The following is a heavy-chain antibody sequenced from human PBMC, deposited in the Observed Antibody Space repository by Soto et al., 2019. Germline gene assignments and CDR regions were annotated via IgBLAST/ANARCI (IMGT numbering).Heavy chain of an antibody. CDR2: MNPKSGNT. J-gene: IGHJ3*02. CDR1: GYTFSNYD. Sequence: GASVKVSCKASGYTFSNYDINWVRQAPGQGLEWMGWMNPKSGNTGYAQNLQGRVTMTRNSSISTAYMELSSLTSDDTAVYYCARGQQLLLNSDAFDIWGQGTMVTVSS. CDR3: ARGQQLLLNSDAFDI. V-gene: IGHV1-8*02. D-gene: IGHD2-15*01.